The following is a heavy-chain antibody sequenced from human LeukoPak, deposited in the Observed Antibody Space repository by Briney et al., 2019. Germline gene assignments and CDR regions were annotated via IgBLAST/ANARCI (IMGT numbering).Heavy chain of an antibody. Sequence: GGSLRLSCAASGFAFNSYAMSWVRQAPGKGLEWISYITSSGTTMYYADSVRGRFTISRDNAKNSLHLQMNSLRDEDTAVYYCAREVYFYGDSAMEGGFDIWGQGTMVTVSS. J-gene: IGHJ3*02. CDR2: ITSSGTTM. CDR1: GFAFNSYA. CDR3: AREVYFYGDSAMEGGFDI. D-gene: IGHD3-10*01. V-gene: IGHV3-48*02.